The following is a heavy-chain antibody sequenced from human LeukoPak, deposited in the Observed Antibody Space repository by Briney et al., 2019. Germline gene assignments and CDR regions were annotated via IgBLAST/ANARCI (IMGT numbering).Heavy chain of an antibody. J-gene: IGHJ3*02. Sequence: SETLSLTCAVSGGSISSSNWWSWVRQPPGKGLEWIGEINHSGSTNYNPSLKSRVTISVDTSKNQFSLKLSSVTAADTAVYYCARGRPVNAFDIWGQGTMVTVSS. D-gene: IGHD4-23*01. V-gene: IGHV4-4*02. CDR2: INHSGST. CDR1: GGSISSSNW. CDR3: ARGRPVNAFDI.